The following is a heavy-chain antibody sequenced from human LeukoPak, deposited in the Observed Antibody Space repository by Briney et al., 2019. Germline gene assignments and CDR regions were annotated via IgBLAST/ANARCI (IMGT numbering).Heavy chain of an antibody. CDR3: ATDISTHYFGS. CDR1: GISLRSYG. CDR2: IWYDASNK. Sequence: GGSLRLSCAASGISLRSYGMHWVRQAPGKGLEWVTFIWYDASNKYYAESVKGRFTISRDNSRNTVFLQMNSLRAEDTAIYYCATDISTHYFGSWGQGTLVTVSS. D-gene: IGHD3-9*01. J-gene: IGHJ4*02. V-gene: IGHV3-30*02.